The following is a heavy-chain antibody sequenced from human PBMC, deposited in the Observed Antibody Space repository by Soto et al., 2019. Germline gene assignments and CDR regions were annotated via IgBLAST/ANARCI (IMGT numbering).Heavy chain of an antibody. D-gene: IGHD3-10*01. J-gene: IGHJ6*02. CDR1: GGTFSSYA. V-gene: IGHV1-69*13. Sequence: SVKVSCKASGGTFSSYAISWVRQAPGQGLEWMGGIIPIFGTANYAQKFQGRVTITADESTSTAYMELSSLRSEDTAVYYCARTGYYYGSGSYPDYGMDVWGQGTTVTVSS. CDR3: ARTGYYYGSGSYPDYGMDV. CDR2: IIPIFGTA.